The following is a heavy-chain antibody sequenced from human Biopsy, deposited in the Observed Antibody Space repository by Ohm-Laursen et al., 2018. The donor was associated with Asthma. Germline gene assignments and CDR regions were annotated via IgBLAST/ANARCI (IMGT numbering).Heavy chain of an antibody. CDR3: SRDTLGYYFDI. CDR2: ITFDGSTQ. D-gene: IGHD6-13*01. CDR1: GTHFGSYN. V-gene: IGHV3-30-3*01. Sequence: SLRLSCSAAGTHFGSYNMHWARQAPGKGLEWVAVITFDGSTQHYGDSVKGRFTISRDNSKNMLFLQMNSLRAEDTAVYYCSRDTLGYYFDIWGQGTQVTVSS. J-gene: IGHJ4*02.